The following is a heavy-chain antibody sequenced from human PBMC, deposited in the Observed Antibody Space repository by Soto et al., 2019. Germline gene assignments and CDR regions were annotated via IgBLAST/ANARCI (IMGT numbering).Heavy chain of an antibody. J-gene: IGHJ4*02. D-gene: IGHD2-15*01. CDR1: CGSISSGGYY. Sequence: SETLSLTCTFSCGSISSGGYYWSWIRQHPGKGLEWIGYIYYSGSTYYNPSLKSRVTISVDTSKNQFSLKLSSVTAADTAVYYCARDRECSGGTCYNYFDYWGQGTLVTVSS. CDR2: IYYSGST. CDR3: ARDRECSGGTCYNYFDY. V-gene: IGHV4-31*03.